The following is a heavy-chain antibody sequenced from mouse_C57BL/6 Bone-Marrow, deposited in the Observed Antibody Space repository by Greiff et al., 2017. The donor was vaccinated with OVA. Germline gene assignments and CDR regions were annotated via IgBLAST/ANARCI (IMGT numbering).Heavy chain of an antibody. Sequence: EVMLVESGGGLVQPGGSMKLSCVASGFTFSNYWMNWVRQSPEKGLEWVAQIRLKSDNYATHYAESVKGRFTISRDDSKSSVYLQMNNLRAEDTGIYYCTYPVPFAYWGQGTLVTVSA. J-gene: IGHJ3*01. V-gene: IGHV6-3*01. CDR1: GFTFSNYW. CDR2: IRLKSDNYAT. CDR3: TYPVPFAY.